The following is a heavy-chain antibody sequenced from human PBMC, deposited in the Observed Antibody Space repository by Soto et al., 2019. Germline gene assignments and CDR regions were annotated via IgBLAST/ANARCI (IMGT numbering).Heavy chain of an antibody. J-gene: IGHJ4*02. CDR3: AKDSRAFCGGDCSKDY. Sequence: TGGSLRLSCAASGFIFSNYAMTWVRQGPGRGLEWVSTTSFSGGRTYYADSVKGRFTISRDNSNNTLFLQMSSLRAEDTAIYYCAKDSRAFCGGDCSKDYWGQGTLATVSS. CDR1: GFIFSNYA. D-gene: IGHD2-21*02. V-gene: IGHV3-23*01. CDR2: TSFSGGRT.